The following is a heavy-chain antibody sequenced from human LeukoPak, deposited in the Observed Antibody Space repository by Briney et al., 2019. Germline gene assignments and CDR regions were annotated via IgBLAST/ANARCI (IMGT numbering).Heavy chain of an antibody. CDR2: FYRGDST. V-gene: IGHV3-53*01. D-gene: IGHD2-15*01. CDR1: GFTVSSSY. CDR3: ARKVVSIPSYFDS. J-gene: IGHJ4*02. Sequence: GGSLRLSCAASGFTVSSSYMYWVRQAPGKGLEWVSFFYRGDSTYYAESVRGRFTISRDNSKNTLYLLMNSLIPEDTAVYYCARKVVSIPSYFDSWGQGTLVTVSS.